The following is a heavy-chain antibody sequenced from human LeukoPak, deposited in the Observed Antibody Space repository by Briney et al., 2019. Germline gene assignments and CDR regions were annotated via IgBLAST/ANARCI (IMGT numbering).Heavy chain of an antibody. V-gene: IGHV4-61*02. D-gene: IGHD5-24*01. Sequence: SETLSLTCTVSGGSISSGSYYWSWIRQPAGKGLEWIGRIYTSGSTNYNPSLKSRVTISVDTSKNQFSLKLSSVTAADTAVYYCARLVEMATQVGVDYWGQGTLVTVSS. CDR1: GGSISSGSYY. J-gene: IGHJ4*02. CDR2: IYTSGST. CDR3: ARLVEMATQVGVDY.